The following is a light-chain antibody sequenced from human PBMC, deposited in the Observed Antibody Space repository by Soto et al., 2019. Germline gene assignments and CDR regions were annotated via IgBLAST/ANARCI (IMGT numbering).Light chain of an antibody. CDR2: DTS. CDR3: QQYDNLPFT. J-gene: IGKJ4*01. V-gene: IGKV1-33*01. Sequence: DIQLTQSPSSLSASVGDTVTIICQASQEINFYLNWYQQKPGKAPKLLIHDTSKLETGVPSRFSGSRSGTDFTLTISSLQPEHLATYHCQQYDNLPFTFGGGTKVDIK. CDR1: QEINFY.